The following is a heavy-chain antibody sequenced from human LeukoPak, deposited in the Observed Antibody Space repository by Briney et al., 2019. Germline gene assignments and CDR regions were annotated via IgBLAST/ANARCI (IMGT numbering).Heavy chain of an antibody. J-gene: IGHJ3*02. CDR1: GYTLTELS. CDR2: FDPEDGET. V-gene: IGHV1-24*01. D-gene: IGHD1-14*01. CDR3: AKGATVGKEALDI. Sequence: ASVKVSCKVSGYTLTELSMHWVRQAPGKGLEWMGGFDPEDGETIYAQKFQGRVTFTADTSTNTAYMELSSLTSEDTALYFCAKGATVGKEALDIWGQGSLVTVSS.